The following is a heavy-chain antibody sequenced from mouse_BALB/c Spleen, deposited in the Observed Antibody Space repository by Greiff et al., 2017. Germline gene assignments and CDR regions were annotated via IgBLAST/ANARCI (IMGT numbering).Heavy chain of an antibody. Sequence: VQLKESGGGLVKPGGSLKLSCAASGFTFSSYAMSWVRQSPEKRLEWVAEISSGGSYTYYPDTVTGRFTISRDNAKNTLYLEMSSLRSEDTAMYYCARASYGSHAMDYWGQGTSVTVSS. CDR1: GFTFSSYA. CDR3: ARASYGSHAMDY. CDR2: ISSGGSYT. D-gene: IGHD1-1*01. V-gene: IGHV5-9-4*01. J-gene: IGHJ4*01.